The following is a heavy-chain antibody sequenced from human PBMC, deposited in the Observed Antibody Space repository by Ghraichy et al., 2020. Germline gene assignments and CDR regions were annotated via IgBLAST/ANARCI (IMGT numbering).Heavy chain of an antibody. CDR3: AREGYYYDSSGFDY. J-gene: IGHJ4*02. CDR2: ISYDGSNK. D-gene: IGHD3-22*01. V-gene: IGHV3-30*04. Sequence: GESLNISCAASGFTFSSYAMHWVRQAPGKGLEWVAVISYDGSNKYYADSVKGRFTISRDNSKNTLYLQMNSLRAEDTAVYYCAREGYYYDSSGFDYWGQGTLVTVSS. CDR1: GFTFSSYA.